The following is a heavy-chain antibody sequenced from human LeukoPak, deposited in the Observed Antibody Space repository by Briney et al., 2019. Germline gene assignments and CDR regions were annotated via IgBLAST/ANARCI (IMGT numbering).Heavy chain of an antibody. Sequence: GGSLRLSCAAPGFMFRGSAMSWVRQAPGKGLEWVSAISDTGDSTYYADSVKGRFTISRDNSKNTLYLQMNSLRVEDTALYFCAKTYYYLSGSLPEDYWGQGALVTVSS. CDR2: ISDTGDST. V-gene: IGHV3-23*01. CDR1: GFMFRGSA. CDR3: AKTYYYLSGSLPEDY. J-gene: IGHJ4*02. D-gene: IGHD3-10*01.